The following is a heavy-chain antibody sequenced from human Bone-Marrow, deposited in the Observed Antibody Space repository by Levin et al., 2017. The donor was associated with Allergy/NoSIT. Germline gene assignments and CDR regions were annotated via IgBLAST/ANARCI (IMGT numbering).Heavy chain of an antibody. Sequence: GESLKISCKASGYTFTGYYMHWVRQAPGQGLEWMGRINPNSGGTNYAQKFQGRVTMTRDTSISTAYMELSRLRSDDTAVYYCAKLAVAGTGAGSDPYFDYWGQGTLVTVSS. CDR3: AKLAVAGTGAGSDPYFDY. V-gene: IGHV1-2*06. CDR1: GYTFTGYY. CDR2: INPNSGGT. J-gene: IGHJ4*02. D-gene: IGHD6-19*01.